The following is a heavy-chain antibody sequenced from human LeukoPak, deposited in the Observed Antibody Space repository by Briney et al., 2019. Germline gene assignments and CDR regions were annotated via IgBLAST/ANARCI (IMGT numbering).Heavy chain of an antibody. D-gene: IGHD3-3*01. CDR1: GYTFTSYD. CDR2: MNPNSGNT. V-gene: IGHV1-8*03. CDR3: ASYLLTIFGVVRALDI. J-gene: IGHJ3*02. Sequence: GASVKVSCKASGYTFTSYDINWVRQATGQGLEWMGWMNPNSGNTGYAQKFQGRVTITRNTSISTAYMELSSLRSEDTAVYYCASYLLTIFGVVRALDIWGQGTMVTVSS.